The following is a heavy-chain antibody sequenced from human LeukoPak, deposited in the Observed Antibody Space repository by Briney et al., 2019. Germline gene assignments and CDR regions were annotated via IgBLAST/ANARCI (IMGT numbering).Heavy chain of an antibody. CDR3: ARGKFSRGLQSFDAFDI. CDR2: IYSSGST. V-gene: IGHV4-4*07. D-gene: IGHD4-4*01. Sequence: KPSETLSLTCTVSGRSISSYYWSWIRQPAGKGLEWIGRIYSSGSTNYNPSLQSRVTMSVDPSKNQFSLKLTSVTAADTAVYYCARGKFSRGLQSFDAFDIWGQGTMVTVSS. CDR1: GRSISSYY. J-gene: IGHJ3*02.